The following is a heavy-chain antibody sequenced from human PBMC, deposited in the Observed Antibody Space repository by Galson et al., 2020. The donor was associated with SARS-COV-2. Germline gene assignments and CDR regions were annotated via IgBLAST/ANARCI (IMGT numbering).Heavy chain of an antibody. J-gene: IGHJ4*02. Sequence: SGPTLVKPTQTLTLTCTFSGFSLSTSGVGVGWIRQPPGKALEWLALIYWDDDKRYSPSLKSRLTITKDTSKNQVVLTMTNMDPVDTATYYCAHIPPYDSSGYYYFDYWGQGTLVTVSS. CDR1: GFSLSTSGVG. CDR2: IYWDDDK. CDR3: AHIPPYDSSGYYYFDY. V-gene: IGHV2-5*02. D-gene: IGHD3-22*01.